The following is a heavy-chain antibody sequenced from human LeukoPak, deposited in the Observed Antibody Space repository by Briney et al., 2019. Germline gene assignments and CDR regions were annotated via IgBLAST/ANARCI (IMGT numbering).Heavy chain of an antibody. D-gene: IGHD2-2*01. CDR2: INPSGGST. V-gene: IGHV1-46*01. CDR1: GYTFTSYY. CDR3: ARAYCSSTSCYLFDY. J-gene: IGHJ4*02. Sequence: GASVKVSCKASGYTFTSYYMHWVRQAPGQGLEWMGIINPSGGSTSYAQKFQGRVTMTRDTSTSTVYMELSSLRSEDTAVYYCARAYCSSTSCYLFDYWGQGTLVTVSS.